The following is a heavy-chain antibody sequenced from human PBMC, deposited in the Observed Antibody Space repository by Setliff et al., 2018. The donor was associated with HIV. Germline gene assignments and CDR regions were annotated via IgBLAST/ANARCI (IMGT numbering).Heavy chain of an antibody. CDR3: ARKAGPQYYYDSSGYYFDY. Sequence: GGSLRLSCAASGFTFSSYEMNWVRQAPGKGLEWVSYISSSGSTIYYADSVKGRFTISRDNAKNSLYLQMNSLRAEDTAVYYCARKAGPQYYYDSSGYYFDYWGQGTLVTVSS. V-gene: IGHV3-48*03. J-gene: IGHJ4*02. D-gene: IGHD3-22*01. CDR1: GFTFSSYE. CDR2: ISSSGSTI.